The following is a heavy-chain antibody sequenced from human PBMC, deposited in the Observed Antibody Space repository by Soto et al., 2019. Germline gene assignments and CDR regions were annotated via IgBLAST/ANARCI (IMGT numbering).Heavy chain of an antibody. CDR1: GYTFTSYY. V-gene: IGHV1-46*01. D-gene: IGHD5-12*01. CDR3: AILDVEMATITDY. Sequence: GASVQVSCKASGYTFTSYYMHWVRQAPGQGLEWMGIINPSGGSTSYAQKFQGRVTMTRDTSTSTVYMELSSLRSEDTAVYYCAILDVEMATITDYWGQGTLVTV. CDR2: INPSGGST. J-gene: IGHJ4*02.